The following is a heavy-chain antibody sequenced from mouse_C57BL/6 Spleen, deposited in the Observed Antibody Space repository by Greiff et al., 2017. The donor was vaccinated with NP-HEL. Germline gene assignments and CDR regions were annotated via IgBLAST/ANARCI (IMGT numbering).Heavy chain of an antibody. V-gene: IGHV3-6*01. D-gene: IGHD2-1*01. J-gene: IGHJ2*01. Sequence: EVQLQESGPGLVKPSQSLSLTCSVTGYSITSGYYWNWIRQFPGNKLEWMGYISYDGSNNYNPSLKNRISITRDTSKNQFFLKLNSVTTEDTATYYCAKIYYGNSSYFDYWGQGTTLTVSS. CDR3: AKIYYGNSSYFDY. CDR1: GYSITSGYY. CDR2: ISYDGSN.